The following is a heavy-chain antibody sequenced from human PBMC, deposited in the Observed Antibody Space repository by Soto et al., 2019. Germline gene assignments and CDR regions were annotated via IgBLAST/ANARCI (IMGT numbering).Heavy chain of an antibody. J-gene: IGHJ4*02. D-gene: IGHD3-22*01. CDR2: IIPIVGTA. CDR3: ARERNYYDSSGYYNRDNYYFDY. CDR1: GGTFSSYA. Sequence: QVQLVQSGAEVKKPGSSVKVSCKASGGTFSSYAISWVRQAPGQGLEWMGGIIPIVGTANYAQKFQGRVMIYADESTSTADMELSSVRAEDTAVYYCARERNYYDSSGYYNRDNYYFDYWGQGTLVTVFS. V-gene: IGHV1-69*01.